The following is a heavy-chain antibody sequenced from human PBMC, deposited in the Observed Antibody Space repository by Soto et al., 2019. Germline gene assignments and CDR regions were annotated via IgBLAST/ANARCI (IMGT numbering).Heavy chain of an antibody. Sequence: QVQLQESGPGLVKPSETLSLTCTVSGGSISSYYWSWIRQPAGKGLEWIGRIYTSGSTNYNPSLESRVTRSVDTSKNQFSMKLSSVTAADTAVYYCARDRTITIFGVVPTHNCGMDVWGQGTTVTVSS. V-gene: IGHV4-4*07. CDR1: GGSISSYY. D-gene: IGHD3-3*01. CDR2: IYTSGST. CDR3: ARDRTITIFGVVPTHNCGMDV. J-gene: IGHJ6*02.